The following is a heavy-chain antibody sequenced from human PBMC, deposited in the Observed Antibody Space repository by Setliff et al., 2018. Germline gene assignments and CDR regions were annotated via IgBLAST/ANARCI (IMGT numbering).Heavy chain of an antibody. V-gene: IGHV4-59*01. CDR1: GDSMSFSY. D-gene: IGHD3-10*01. CDR3: AKGRGEMDS. J-gene: IGHJ4*02. CDR2: IYYSGST. Sequence: PSETLSLTCSVSGDSMSFSYWSWIRQPPGKGLEWVGYIYYSGSTESHPSLKSRVSISIDTSKNQFSLHVRSVTAADTAIYYCAKGRGEMDSWGQGILVTVSS.